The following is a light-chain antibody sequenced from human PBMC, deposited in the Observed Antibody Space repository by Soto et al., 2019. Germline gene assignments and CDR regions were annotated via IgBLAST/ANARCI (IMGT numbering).Light chain of an antibody. V-gene: IGLV2-23*01. CDR2: EGS. Sequence: QSVLTQPASVSGSHGQSITISCTGTSSNVGSYNLVSWYQQHPGKAPKLMIYEGSKRPSGVSNRFSGSKSGNTASLTISGLQAEDEADYYCCSYAGSSTLVFGGGTKLTVL. CDR1: SSNVGSYNL. CDR3: CSYAGSSTLV. J-gene: IGLJ2*01.